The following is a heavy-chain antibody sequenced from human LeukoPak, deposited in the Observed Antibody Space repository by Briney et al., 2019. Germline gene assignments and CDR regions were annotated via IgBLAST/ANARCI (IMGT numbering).Heavy chain of an antibody. V-gene: IGHV1-8*03. CDR3: ARGDYGDLMYFQH. CDR2: LTPNSHNT. J-gene: IGHJ1*01. D-gene: IGHD4-17*01. Sequence: ASVSVSCTASGYTFTFYDINWVRQAAGHGLKWLGWLTPNSHNTAYAQTFQGRVTITRNTSISTASMELSCLRSDDTAVYYCARGDYGDLMYFQHWGQGTLVTVSS. CDR1: GYTFTFYD.